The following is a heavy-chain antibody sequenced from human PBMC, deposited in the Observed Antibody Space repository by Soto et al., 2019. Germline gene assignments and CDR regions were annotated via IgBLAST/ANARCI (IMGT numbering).Heavy chain of an antibody. V-gene: IGHV1-3*01. CDR2: INAGNGNT. Sequence: QVQLVQSGAEVKKPGASVKVSCKASGYTFTSYAMHWVRQAPGQRLEWMGWINAGNGNTKYSQKFHGRVTITRDTSASITYMELSSLRSEDTAVYYCARGLRIAAAGVFDPWGQGTLVTVSS. CDR3: ARGLRIAAAGVFDP. CDR1: GYTFTSYA. D-gene: IGHD6-13*01. J-gene: IGHJ5*02.